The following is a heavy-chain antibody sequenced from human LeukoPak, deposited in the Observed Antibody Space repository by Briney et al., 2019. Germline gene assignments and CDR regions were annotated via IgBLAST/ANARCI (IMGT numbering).Heavy chain of an antibody. D-gene: IGHD6-19*01. CDR3: AHMHSSGWYLAPPDY. Sequence: PGGSLRLPCAPSGFTFSSYGMHWVRQAPGKGLEGVAFIRYDGNNKYYADSVKGRFTISRDNSKNTLYLQMNSLRAEDTAVYYCAHMHSSGWYLAPPDYWGQGTLVTVSS. CDR2: IRYDGNNK. J-gene: IGHJ4*02. CDR1: GFTFSSYG. V-gene: IGHV3-30*02.